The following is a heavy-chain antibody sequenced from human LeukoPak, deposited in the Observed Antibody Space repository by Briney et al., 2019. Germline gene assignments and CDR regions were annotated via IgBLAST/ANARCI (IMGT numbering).Heavy chain of an antibody. J-gene: IGHJ4*02. D-gene: IGHD2-21*02. CDR1: GFTFSSYW. V-gene: IGHV3-74*01. Sequence: PGGSLRLSCAASGFTFSSYWMHWVRQAPGKGLVWVSRINSDGSSTSYAGSVKGRFTISRDNAKNTLYLQMNSLRAEDTAVYYCARDGDGDYVDYWGQGTLVTVSS. CDR3: ARDGDGDYVDY. CDR2: INSDGSST.